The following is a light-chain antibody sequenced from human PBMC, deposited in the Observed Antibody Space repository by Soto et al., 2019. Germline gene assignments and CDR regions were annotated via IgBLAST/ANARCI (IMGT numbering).Light chain of an antibody. Sequence: VLTQSPATLSLSPGERAALSCRASQSVSSSLAWYQQKPGQAPRLLIYDTSNRAAGIPARFSGSGSGTDFTLTISSLEPEDFAVYYCQQRSNWPRTFGQGTKVDIK. CDR3: QQRSNWPRT. V-gene: IGKV3-11*01. CDR1: QSVSSS. J-gene: IGKJ1*01. CDR2: DTS.